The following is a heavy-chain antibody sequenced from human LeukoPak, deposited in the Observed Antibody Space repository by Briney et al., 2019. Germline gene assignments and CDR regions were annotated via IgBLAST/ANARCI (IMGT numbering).Heavy chain of an antibody. CDR1: GYTFTSHD. J-gene: IGHJ6*03. CDR3: ATMPLAAARKPNYYYYYMDV. Sequence: ASVKASCKASGYTFTSHDINWVRQATGQGLEWMGWMSPNSGKTGYAQKFQGRVTMTRDTSIDTAYMELSSLRSEDTAVYYCATMPLAAARKPNYYYYYMDVWGKGTTVTVSS. D-gene: IGHD6-13*01. CDR2: MSPNSGKT. V-gene: IGHV1-8*01.